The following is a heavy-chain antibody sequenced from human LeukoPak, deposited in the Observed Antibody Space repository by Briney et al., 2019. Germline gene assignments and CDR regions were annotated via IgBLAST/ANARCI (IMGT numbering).Heavy chain of an antibody. V-gene: IGHV3-23*01. CDR3: ARDRLHYGEYEKTFDY. J-gene: IGHJ4*02. Sequence: GGSLRLSCAASGFSFSSNSMSWVRQAPGKGLEWVSAISGSAARVFYSDSVKGRFTISRDNSKNMVYLQMNSLRAEDTAVYYCARDRLHYGEYEKTFDYWGQGTLVSVSS. CDR1: GFSFSSNS. D-gene: IGHD4-17*01. CDR2: ISGSAARV.